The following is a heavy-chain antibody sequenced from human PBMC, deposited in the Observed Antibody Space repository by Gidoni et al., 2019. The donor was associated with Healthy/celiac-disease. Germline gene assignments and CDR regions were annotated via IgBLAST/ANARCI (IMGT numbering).Heavy chain of an antibody. J-gene: IGHJ3*02. V-gene: IGHV3-48*02. Sequence: EVQLVESGGGLVQPGGSLRLSCAASGSTSRSDSINWVRQAPGKGLEWVSYISSSSSTIYYADSVKGRFTISRDNAKNSLYLQMNSLRDEDTAVYYCAREQGLMSRVTNAFDIWGQGTMVTVSS. D-gene: IGHD3-10*01. CDR2: ISSSSSTI. CDR1: GSTSRSDS. CDR3: AREQGLMSRVTNAFDI.